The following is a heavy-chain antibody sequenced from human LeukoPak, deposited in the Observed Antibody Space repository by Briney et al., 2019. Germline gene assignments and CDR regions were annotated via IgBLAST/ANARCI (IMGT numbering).Heavy chain of an antibody. CDR2: ISSSSSYI. D-gene: IGHD3-10*01. V-gene: IGHV3-21*05. J-gene: IGHJ4*02. CDR3: DTGSGSKY. CDR1: GFTFSSYS. Sequence: KSGGSLRLSCAASGFTFSSYSMNWVRQAPGKGLEWVSYISSSSSYIYYADSVKGRFTISRDNAKNSLYLQMNSLRAEDTAVYYCDTGSGSKYWGQGTLVTVSS.